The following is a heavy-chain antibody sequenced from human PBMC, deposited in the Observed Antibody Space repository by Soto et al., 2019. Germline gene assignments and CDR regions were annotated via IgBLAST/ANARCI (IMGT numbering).Heavy chain of an antibody. D-gene: IGHD6-6*01. CDR3: ARPSIAARLYYYYYGMDV. Sequence: SVKVSCKASGGTFSSYAISWVRQAPGQGLEWMGGIIPIFGTANYAQKFQGRVTITADESTSTAYMELSSLRSEDTAVYYCARPSIAARLYYYYYGMDVWGQGTTVTVSS. J-gene: IGHJ6*02. V-gene: IGHV1-69*13. CDR2: IIPIFGTA. CDR1: GGTFSSYA.